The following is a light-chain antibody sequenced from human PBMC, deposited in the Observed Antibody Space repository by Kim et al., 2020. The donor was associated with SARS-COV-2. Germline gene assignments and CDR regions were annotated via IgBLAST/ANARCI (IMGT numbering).Light chain of an antibody. CDR2: DAA. V-gene: IGKV3-11*01. CDR3: QQRSTWPPWT. CDR1: QSINNS. Sequence: SPGERATLPCRASQSINNSLDWDQQKPGQAPGPLIYDAANRATGIPARFSGSGSGTDFTLTIRRLEPEDFAVYYCQQRSTWPPWTFGQGTKVDIK. J-gene: IGKJ1*01.